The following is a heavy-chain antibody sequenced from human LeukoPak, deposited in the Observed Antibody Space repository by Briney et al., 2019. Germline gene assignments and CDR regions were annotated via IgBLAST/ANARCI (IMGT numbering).Heavy chain of an antibody. CDR1: GYTFTSYA. V-gene: IGHV1-3*01. CDR2: SNAGNGNT. CDR3: ATACLEGANPCSFDY. J-gene: IGHJ4*02. D-gene: IGHD1-26*01. Sequence: ASVKVSCKASGYTFTSYAMHWVRQAPGQRLEWMGWSNAGNGNTKYSQKFQGRVTITRDTSASTAYMELSSLRSEDTAVYYCATACLEGANPCSFDYWGQGTLVTVSS.